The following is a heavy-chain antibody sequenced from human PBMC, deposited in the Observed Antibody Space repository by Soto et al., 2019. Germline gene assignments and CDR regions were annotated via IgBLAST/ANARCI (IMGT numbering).Heavy chain of an antibody. CDR2: IYPGDSDT. J-gene: IGHJ4*02. D-gene: IGHD3-22*01. V-gene: IGHV5-51*01. CDR1: GYSFTSYW. Sequence: LGESLKISCKGSGYSFTSYWIGWVRQMPGKGLEWMGIIYPGDSDTRYSPSFQGQVTISADKSISTAYLQWSSLKASDTAMYYCARSPHYYDSSGYYRYYFDYWGQGTLVTVSS. CDR3: ARSPHYYDSSGYYRYYFDY.